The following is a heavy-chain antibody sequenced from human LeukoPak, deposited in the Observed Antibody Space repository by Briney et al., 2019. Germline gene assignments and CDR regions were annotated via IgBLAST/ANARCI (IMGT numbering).Heavy chain of an antibody. V-gene: IGHV4-34*01. CDR3: ARSRMVRGVYNWFDP. D-gene: IGHD3-10*01. J-gene: IGHJ5*02. CDR2: INHSGST. CDR1: GGSFSGYY. Sequence: SETLSLTCAVYGGSFSGYYWSWIRQPPGKGLELIGEINHSGSTNYNPSLKSRVTISVDTSKNQFSLKLSSVTAADTAVYYCARSRMVRGVYNWFDPWGQGTLVTVSS.